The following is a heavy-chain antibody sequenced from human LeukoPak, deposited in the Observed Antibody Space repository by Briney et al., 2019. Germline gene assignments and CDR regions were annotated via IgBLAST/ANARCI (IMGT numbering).Heavy chain of an antibody. CDR1: GFTFSSYE. V-gene: IGHV3-48*03. J-gene: IGHJ4*02. CDR2: ISSSGSSI. D-gene: IGHD6-13*01. Sequence: PGGYLRFSCAASGFTFSSYEMNWVRQAPGKGLEWVSYISSSGSSIYYADSVKGRFTISRDNTKNPLYLQMNSLRAEDTAVYYSAIFSAAGNGGQGTLVTVSS. CDR3: AIFSAAGN.